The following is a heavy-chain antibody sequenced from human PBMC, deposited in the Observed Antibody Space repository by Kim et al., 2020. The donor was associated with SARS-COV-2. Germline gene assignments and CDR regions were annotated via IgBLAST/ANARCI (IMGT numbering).Heavy chain of an antibody. Sequence: GGSLRLSCVASGFTVSSKYMSWVRQAPGKGLEWVAIIYSGGSVHYADSVKGRFTISRDNSKNTVYLQMNSLRTEDTAMYYCARDFGLVGNFFVGAFDRWGQGTMVTVSS. CDR3: ARDFGLVGNFFVGAFDR. V-gene: IGHV3-53*01. CDR1: GFTVSSKY. D-gene: IGHD1-7*01. J-gene: IGHJ3*02. CDR2: IYSGGSV.